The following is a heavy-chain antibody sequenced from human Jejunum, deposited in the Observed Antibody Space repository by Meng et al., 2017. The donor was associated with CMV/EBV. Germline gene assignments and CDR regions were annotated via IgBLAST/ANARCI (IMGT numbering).Heavy chain of an antibody. CDR3: ARNPPGKGFIDY. CDR2: ISSTSSTT. J-gene: IGHJ4*02. V-gene: IGHV3-48*04. Sequence: SGFTCSSHSMNWVRQAPGKGLEWVSYISSTSSTTHYADSMKGRFTISRDNAKNSLYLQMNSLRGEDTAVYYCARNPPGKGFIDYWGQGTLVTVSS. CDR1: GFTCSSHS. D-gene: IGHD1-1*01.